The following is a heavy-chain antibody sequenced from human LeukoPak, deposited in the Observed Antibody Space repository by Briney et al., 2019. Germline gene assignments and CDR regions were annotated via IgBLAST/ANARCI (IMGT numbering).Heavy chain of an antibody. Sequence: KHWETLSLTCTVSGYSISSGYYWSWIRQPPGKGLEWIGSIYHSGSTYYNPSLKSRVTISVDTSKNQFSLKLSSVTAADTAVYYCARDRRFIDYWGQGTLVTVSS. CDR3: ARDRRFIDY. V-gene: IGHV4-38-2*02. D-gene: IGHD3-16*02. CDR2: IYHSGST. J-gene: IGHJ4*02. CDR1: GYSISSGYY.